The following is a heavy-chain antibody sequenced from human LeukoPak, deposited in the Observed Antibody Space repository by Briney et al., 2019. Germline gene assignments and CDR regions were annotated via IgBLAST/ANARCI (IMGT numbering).Heavy chain of an antibody. D-gene: IGHD3-10*01. CDR2: IVVGSGNT. Sequence: GTSVKASCKASGFTFTSSAMQWVRQARGQRLEWIGWIVVGSGNTNYAQKFQERVTITRDMSTSTAYMELSSLRSEDTAVYYCAAAGITMVRGVIDAFDIRGQGTMVTVSS. J-gene: IGHJ3*02. CDR3: AAAGITMVRGVIDAFDI. CDR1: GFTFTSSA. V-gene: IGHV1-58*02.